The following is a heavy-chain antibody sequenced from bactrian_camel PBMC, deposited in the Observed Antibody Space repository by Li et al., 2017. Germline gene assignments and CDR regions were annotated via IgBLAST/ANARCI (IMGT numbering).Heavy chain of an antibody. D-gene: IGHD2*01. CDR1: GFTFSSYA. Sequence: VQLVESGGDSVQAGESLRLSCAASGFTFSSYAMNWVRQAPGKGLEWVSTTYSGGSSTYYADSVKGRFAISRDNTKNTLYLQLNSLKTEDTAMYYCAKESYTTGYSLGDYWGQGTQVTVS. CDR2: TYSGGSST. V-gene: IGHV3S31*01. J-gene: IGHJ4*01. CDR3: AKESYTTGYSLGDY.